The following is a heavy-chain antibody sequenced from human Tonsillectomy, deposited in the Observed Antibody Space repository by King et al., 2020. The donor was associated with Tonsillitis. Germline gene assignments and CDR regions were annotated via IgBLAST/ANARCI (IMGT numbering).Heavy chain of an antibody. CDR1: GDSVSGNSVA. D-gene: IGHD6-13*01. CDR3: ARVSSMEAAGTAFDY. V-gene: IGHV6-1*01. Sequence: VQLQQSGPGLVKPSQTLSLTCAISGDSVSGNSVAWHWIRQSPSRGLEWLARTYYRSEWYNNYAVSLKGRITISPDTSTNQFSLQLNSVTPEDTAVYYCARVSSMEAAGTAFDYWGQGTLVTVSS. J-gene: IGHJ4*02. CDR2: TYYRSEWYN.